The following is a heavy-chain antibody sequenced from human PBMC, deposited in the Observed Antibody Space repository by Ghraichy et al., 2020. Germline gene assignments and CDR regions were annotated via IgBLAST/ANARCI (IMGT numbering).Heavy chain of an antibody. CDR1: GFTFDDYA. V-gene: IGHV3-9*01. CDR3: AKDITYYDSSGLFDY. CDR2: IGWNSGSI. Sequence: LSLTCAASGFTFDDYAMHWVRQAPGKGLEWVSGIGWNSGSIGYADSVKGRFTISRDNAKNSLYLQMNSLRAEDTALYYCAKDITYYDSSGLFDYWGQGTLVTVSS. J-gene: IGHJ4*02. D-gene: IGHD3-22*01.